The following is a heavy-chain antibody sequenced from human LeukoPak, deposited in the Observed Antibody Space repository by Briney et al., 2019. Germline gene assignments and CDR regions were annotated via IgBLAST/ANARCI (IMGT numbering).Heavy chain of an antibody. Sequence: AASVKVSCQASAGTFSSYAISWVRQAPGQVLEWMGGIIPIFGTANYAQKFQGRVTITTDESTSTAYMELSSLRSEDTAVYYCAIFSATAAIGMDVWGKGTTVTVSS. CDR3: AIFSATAAIGMDV. J-gene: IGHJ6*03. D-gene: IGHD2-2*02. V-gene: IGHV1-69*05. CDR2: IIPIFGTA. CDR1: AGTFSSYA.